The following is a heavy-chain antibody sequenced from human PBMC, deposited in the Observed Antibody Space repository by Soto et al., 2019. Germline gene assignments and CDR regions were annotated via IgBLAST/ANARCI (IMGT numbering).Heavy chain of an antibody. D-gene: IGHD4-17*01. CDR3: VRDQGKDYGEAWFDP. CDR2: IFYSGST. J-gene: IGHJ5*02. V-gene: IGHV4-39*02. CDR1: GDSVSSSYYY. Sequence: SETLSLTCTVSGDSVSSSYYYWGWIRQPPGKGLEWIGSIFYSGSTYYNPSLKSRVTMSVDTSKNHFSLILSSVTAADTAVYYCVRDQGKDYGEAWFDPWGQGIPVTVSS.